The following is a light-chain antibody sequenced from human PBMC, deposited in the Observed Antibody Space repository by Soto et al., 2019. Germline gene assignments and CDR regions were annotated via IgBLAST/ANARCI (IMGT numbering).Light chain of an antibody. J-gene: IGKJ1*01. V-gene: IGKV1-27*01. CDR1: QGISNY. CDR2: AAS. Sequence: DIQMTQSPSSLSASVGDRVTITCRASQGISNYLAWYQQKPGKIPKLLIYAASTLQSGVPSRFSGSGSGTDFTLTISSLQPEDDATYHCQKYNGAPRAFGQGTKVEIK. CDR3: QKYNGAPRA.